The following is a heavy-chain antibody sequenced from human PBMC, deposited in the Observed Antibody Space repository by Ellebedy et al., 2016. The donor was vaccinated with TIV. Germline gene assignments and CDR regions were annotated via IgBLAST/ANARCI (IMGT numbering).Heavy chain of an antibody. CDR2: IDPSSGGT. V-gene: IGHV1-2*02. D-gene: IGHD1-1*01. Sequence: ASVKVSCKASGYIFTGYYIHWVRQAPGQGLEWMGWIDPSSGGTHSAKSFQGRVIMTRDTSIKTAYMELSRLRSDDTAVYYCARMRSATSALDPWGQGTLVTVSS. J-gene: IGHJ5*02. CDR1: GYIFTGYY. CDR3: ARMRSATSALDP.